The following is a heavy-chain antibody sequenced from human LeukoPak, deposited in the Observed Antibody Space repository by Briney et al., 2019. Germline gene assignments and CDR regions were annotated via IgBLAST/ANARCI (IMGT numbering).Heavy chain of an antibody. D-gene: IGHD1-7*01. J-gene: IGHJ4*02. V-gene: IGHV4-30-2*01. Sequence: SETLPLTRAVSGGSINSGGYSWTWIRQPPGKGLEWIGYIYHSGSTYYNPSLQSRVTISMDRSKNQFSLKLNSVTAADTAVYYCASYNWNCKGIDYWGQGTLVTVSS. CDR1: GGSINSGGYS. CDR2: IYHSGST. CDR3: ASYNWNCKGIDY.